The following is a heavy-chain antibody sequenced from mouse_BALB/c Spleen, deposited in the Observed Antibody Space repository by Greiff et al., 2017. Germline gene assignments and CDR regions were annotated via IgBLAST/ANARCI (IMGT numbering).Heavy chain of an antibody. D-gene: IGHD1-2*01. J-gene: IGHJ4*01. Sequence: EVKVVESGGGLVKPGGSLKLSCAASGFTFSSYTMSWVRQTPEKRLEWVATISSGGSYTYYPDSVKGRFTISRDNAKNTLYLQMSSLKSEDTAMYYCTREGLHYYGYAMDYWGQGTSVTVSS. V-gene: IGHV5-6-4*01. CDR1: GFTFSSYT. CDR2: ISSGGSYT. CDR3: TREGLHYYGYAMDY.